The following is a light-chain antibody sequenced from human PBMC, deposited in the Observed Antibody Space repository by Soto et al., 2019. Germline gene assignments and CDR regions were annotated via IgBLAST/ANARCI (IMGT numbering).Light chain of an antibody. Sequence: EMVMTQSPATLSVSPGERANLSCRASQSVSSNLAWYQQKPGQAPRLLIYGASTRATGIPARFSGSGSGPVSPLTISRLQSKDFAVYYCQYYNNCPTWTFGQGTKLEIK. CDR2: GAS. CDR1: QSVSSN. CDR3: QYYNNCPTWT. V-gene: IGKV3-15*01. J-gene: IGKJ1*01.